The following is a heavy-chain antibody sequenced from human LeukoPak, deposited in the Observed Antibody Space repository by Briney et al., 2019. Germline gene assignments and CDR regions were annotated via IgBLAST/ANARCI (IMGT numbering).Heavy chain of an antibody. CDR1: GWSFNDHY. CDR3: ARGQVPAARGYNWFDP. CDR2: IKAHGDN. J-gene: IGHJ5*02. Sequence: CDTLSLTCAVCGWSFNDHYWIWIRQPPRTGLEWIGEIKAHGDNKFNPSLKSRLTISDDSSKNHFSLTLRSMIAADTAVYYCARGQVPAARGYNWFDPWGEGTLVTVSS. D-gene: IGHD2-2*01. V-gene: IGHV4-34*01.